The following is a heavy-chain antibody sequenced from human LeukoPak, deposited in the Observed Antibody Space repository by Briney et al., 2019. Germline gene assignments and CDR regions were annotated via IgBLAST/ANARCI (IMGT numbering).Heavy chain of an antibody. D-gene: IGHD2-21*01. CDR1: GFTFSSYR. Sequence: GRSLRLSCAASGFTFSSYRMNWVRQAPGKGLEWVSSISSSSSYIYYADSVKGRFTISRDNAKNSLYLQMNSLRAEDTAVYYCARDRGEGVLDYWGQGTLVTVSS. CDR3: ARDRGEGVLDY. J-gene: IGHJ4*02. CDR2: ISSSSSYI. V-gene: IGHV3-21*01.